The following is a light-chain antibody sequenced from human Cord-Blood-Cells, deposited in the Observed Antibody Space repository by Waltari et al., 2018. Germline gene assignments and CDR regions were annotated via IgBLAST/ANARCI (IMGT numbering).Light chain of an antibody. J-gene: IGLJ3*02. CDR3: CSYAGSYTWV. CDR1: SSDVGGSNY. V-gene: IGLV2-11*01. Sequence: QSALTQPRSVSGSPGQSVTISCTGPSSDVGGSNYVSWYQQHPGKAPKLMIYDVSKRPSGVPDHFSGSKSGNTASLTISGLQAEDEADYYCCSYAGSYTWVFGGGTKLTVL. CDR2: DVS.